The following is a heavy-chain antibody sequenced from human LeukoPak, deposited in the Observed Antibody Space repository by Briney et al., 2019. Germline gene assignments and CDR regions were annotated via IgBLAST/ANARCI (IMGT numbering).Heavy chain of an antibody. V-gene: IGHV1-18*01. CDR1: GYTFTSYG. CDR3: AKSLTSLTTAVSNY. D-gene: IGHD4-23*01. J-gene: IGHJ4*02. Sequence: VKVSCKASGYTFTSYGISWVRQAPGQGLEWMGWISAYNGNTNYAQRLQGRVTMTTDTSTSTAYMELRSLRSDDTAVYYCAKSLTSLTTAVSNYWGQGTLVTVSS. CDR2: ISAYNGNT.